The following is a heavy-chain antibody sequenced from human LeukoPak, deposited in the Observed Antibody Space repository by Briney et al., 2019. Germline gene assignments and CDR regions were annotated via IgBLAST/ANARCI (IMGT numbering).Heavy chain of an antibody. J-gene: IGHJ4*01. CDR2: IYYSGST. V-gene: IGHV4-39*07. CDR1: GGSISSSSYY. CDR3: ARERGIAAGDH. Sequence: SETLSLTCTVSGGSISSSSYYWGWIRRPPGKGLEWIGSIYYSGSTYYNPSLKSRVTISVDTSKNQFSLKLSSVTAADTAVYYCARERGIAAGDHWGQGTLVTVSS. D-gene: IGHD6-25*01.